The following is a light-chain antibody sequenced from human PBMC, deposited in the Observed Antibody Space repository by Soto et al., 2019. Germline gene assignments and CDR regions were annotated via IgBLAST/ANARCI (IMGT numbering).Light chain of an antibody. V-gene: IGLV2-8*01. CDR3: SSYAGSNNYV. J-gene: IGLJ1*01. CDR1: SGDIGGYNY. Sequence: QSVLTHPPSASGSPGQSFTISCPGRSGDIGGYNYVSWYQQHPGKAPKLMIYEVSKRPSGVPDRFSGSKSGNTASLTVSGLQAEDEADYYCSSYAGSNNYVFGSGTKVTGL. CDR2: EVS.